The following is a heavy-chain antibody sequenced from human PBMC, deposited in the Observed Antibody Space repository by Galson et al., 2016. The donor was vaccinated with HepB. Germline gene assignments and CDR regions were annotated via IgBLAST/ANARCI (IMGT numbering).Heavy chain of an antibody. J-gene: IGHJ6*02. D-gene: IGHD6-13*01. CDR3: ARAAGHEYYFYGKEV. CDR1: GGSISSSGYH. V-gene: IGHV4-39*01. Sequence: ETLSLTCTVSGGSISSSGYHWGWIRQPPGKGLEWIGNIYYTGSTYYNPSLESRLSMSVDTSKNQFALTLTSVTAADTAVYYCARAAGHEYYFYGKEVWGQGATVTVSS. CDR2: IYYTGST.